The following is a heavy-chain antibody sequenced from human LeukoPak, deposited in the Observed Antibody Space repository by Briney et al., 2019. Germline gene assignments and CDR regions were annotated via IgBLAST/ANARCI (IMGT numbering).Heavy chain of an antibody. Sequence: HTGGSLRLSCVASGFTFSNYWMHWVRQPPGKGLVWVSRIYVDGRTTNYADSVKGRLTISRDNAKNTVYLEMNSLSVEDTATYYCIRDFRSADLWGQGTLVTVTS. CDR2: IYVDGRTT. CDR1: GFTFSNYW. V-gene: IGHV3-74*01. CDR3: IRDFRSADL. J-gene: IGHJ5*02.